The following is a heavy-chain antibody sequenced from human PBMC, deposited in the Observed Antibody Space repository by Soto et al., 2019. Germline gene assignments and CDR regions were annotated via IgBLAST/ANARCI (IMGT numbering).Heavy chain of an antibody. CDR3: ATDRAVTNFKRGYSYGPLYNWFDP. J-gene: IGHJ5*02. CDR2: ISASGGST. CDR1: GFPFSTYA. V-gene: IGHV3-23*01. D-gene: IGHD5-18*01. Sequence: GGSLRLSCAASGFPFSTYAMTWVRQATGKGLEWVSAISASGGSTYYADSVKGRFTISRDNSKNTLYLQMNSLRAEDTAVYYCATDRAVTNFKRGYSYGPLYNWFDPWGQGTLVTVSS.